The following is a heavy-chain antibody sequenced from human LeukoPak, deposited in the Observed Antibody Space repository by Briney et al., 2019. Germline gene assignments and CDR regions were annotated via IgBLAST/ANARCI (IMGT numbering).Heavy chain of an antibody. V-gene: IGHV3-30-3*01. D-gene: IGHD6-19*01. CDR2: ISYDGSNK. J-gene: IGHJ4*02. CDR1: RFTFSSYA. CDR3: ARSRSGWYSFDY. Sequence: GGSLRLSCAASRFTFSSYAMHWVRQAPGKGLEWVAVISYDGSNKYYADSVKGRFTISRDNAKNTLYLQMNSLRAEDTAVYYCARSRSGWYSFDYWGQGTLVTVSS.